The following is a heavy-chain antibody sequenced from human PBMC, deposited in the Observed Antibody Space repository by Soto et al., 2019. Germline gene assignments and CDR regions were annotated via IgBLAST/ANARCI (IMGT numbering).Heavy chain of an antibody. D-gene: IGHD3-22*01. V-gene: IGHV3-53*01. CDR1: GFTVSSNY. CDR2: IYSGGST. J-gene: IGHJ4*02. Sequence: EVQLVESGGGLIQPGGSLRLSCAASGFTVSSNYMSWVRQAPGKGLEWASVIYSGGSTYYADSVKGRFTISRDNSKNTLYLQMNSLRAEDTAVYYCARDLSHYYDSILWGQGTLVTVSS. CDR3: ARDLSHYYDSIL.